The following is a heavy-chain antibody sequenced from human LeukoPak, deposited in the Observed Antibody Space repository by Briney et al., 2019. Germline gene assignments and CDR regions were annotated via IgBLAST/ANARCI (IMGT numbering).Heavy chain of an antibody. D-gene: IGHD5-18*01. CDR2: INHSGST. CDR3: ARHDFPSGHNYGYFPN. CDR1: GGSFSGNY. Sequence: KASETLSLTCAVYGGSFSGNYWSWIRQPPGKGLEWIGEINHSGSTNYNPSLKSRVIISVDTSKNQFSLKLSSVTAADTAVYYCARHDFPSGHNYGYFPNWGQGTLVTVSS. V-gene: IGHV4-34*01. J-gene: IGHJ4*02.